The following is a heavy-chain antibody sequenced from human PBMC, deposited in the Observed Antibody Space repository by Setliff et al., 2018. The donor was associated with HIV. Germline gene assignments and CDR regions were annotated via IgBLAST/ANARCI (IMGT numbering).Heavy chain of an antibody. Sequence: SVKVSCKASGGTFSSYGINWVRQAPGQGLEWMGGIIPMFGTANYAQKFQGRVTITADESTSTVYMELTRLRSEDTSVYYCARTLGYCSGGSCYLDYWGQGTLVTVSS. CDR3: ARTLGYCSGGSCYLDY. J-gene: IGHJ4*02. CDR1: GGTFSSYG. CDR2: IIPMFGTA. D-gene: IGHD2-15*01. V-gene: IGHV1-69*13.